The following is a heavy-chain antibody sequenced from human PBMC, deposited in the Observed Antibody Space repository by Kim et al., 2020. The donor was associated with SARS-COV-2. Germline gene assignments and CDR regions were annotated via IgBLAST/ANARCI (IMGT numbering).Heavy chain of an antibody. CDR3: ARGEVGATNWFDP. J-gene: IGHJ5*02. V-gene: IGHV4-59*01. CDR2: IYYSGST. D-gene: IGHD1-26*01. CDR1: GGSISSYY. Sequence: ETLSLTCTVSGGSISSYYWSWIRQPPGKGLEWIGYIYYSGSTNYNPSLKSRVTISVDTSKNQFSLKLSSVTAADTAVYYCARGEVGATNWFDPWGQGTLVTVSS.